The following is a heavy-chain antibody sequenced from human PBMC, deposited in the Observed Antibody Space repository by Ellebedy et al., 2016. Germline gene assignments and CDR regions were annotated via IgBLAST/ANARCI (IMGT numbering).Heavy chain of an antibody. CDR2: IHHSGNT. D-gene: IGHD1-14*01. V-gene: IGHV4-34*01. J-gene: IGHJ4*02. Sequence: SETLSLTXAVSGGSFIGYYWSFIRQTPGRGLEWIGEIHHSGNTNYNPSLKSRVTISADTSKNHFSLKLTSVTAADTAVYYCARGEDRAKIGYWGQGILVTVSS. CDR1: GGSFIGYY. CDR3: ARGEDRAKIGY.